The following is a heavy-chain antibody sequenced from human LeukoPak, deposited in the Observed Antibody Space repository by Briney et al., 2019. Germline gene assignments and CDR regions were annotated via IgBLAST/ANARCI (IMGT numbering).Heavy chain of an antibody. CDR3: ARQIDFPGRRTAYSINKGFHY. J-gene: IGHJ4*02. V-gene: IGHV5-51*01. CDR1: GYNFTSYW. Sequence: GESLKISCKGSGYNFTSYWIGWVRQMPGKGLEWMGIIYSSDSDTRYSPSFKGQVTISDAKSISTAYLQWSSLKASDTAMYYCARQIDFPGRRTAYSINKGFHYWGQGTLVTVSS. D-gene: IGHD6-13*01. CDR2: IYSSDSDT.